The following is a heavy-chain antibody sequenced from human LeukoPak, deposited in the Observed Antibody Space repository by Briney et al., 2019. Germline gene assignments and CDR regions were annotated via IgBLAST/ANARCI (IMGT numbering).Heavy chain of an antibody. Sequence: GESLKISWKGSGYSFTSYWIGWVRQMPGKGVEWMGIIYTGGSDTRYSPSFQGQVTISADKSISTAYLQWSSLKASDTAMYYCARQSIGYDSSGYYFDYWGQGTLVTVSS. CDR2: IYTGGSDT. D-gene: IGHD3-22*01. CDR3: ARQSIGYDSSGYYFDY. J-gene: IGHJ4*02. V-gene: IGHV5-51*01. CDR1: GYSFTSYW.